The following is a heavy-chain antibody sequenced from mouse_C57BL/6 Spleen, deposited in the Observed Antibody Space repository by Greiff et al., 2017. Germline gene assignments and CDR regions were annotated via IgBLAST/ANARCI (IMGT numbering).Heavy chain of an antibody. J-gene: IGHJ2*01. CDR1: GYTFTSYW. CDR2: INPSNGGP. Sequence: QVQLQQPGTELVKPGASVKLSCKASGYTFTSYWMHWVKQGPGQGLEWIGIINPSNGGPNYNEKFKSKATLTVDKSSSTAYMQLSSLTSEDSAVYDCARWTGTLDDWGQGTTLTVAS. V-gene: IGHV1-53*01. D-gene: IGHD4-1*01. CDR3: ARWTGTLDD.